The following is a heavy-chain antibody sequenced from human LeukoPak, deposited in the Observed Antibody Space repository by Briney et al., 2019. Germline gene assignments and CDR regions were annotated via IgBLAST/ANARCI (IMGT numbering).Heavy chain of an antibody. CDR1: GYTFTSYG. V-gene: IGHV1-18*01. Sequence: ASVKVSCKASGYTFTSYGISWVRQAPGQGLEWMGWISAYNCNTNYAQKLQGRVTMTTDTSTSTAYMELRSLRSDDTAVYYCARSSDLWFGELFLFDYWGQGTLVTVSS. CDR2: ISAYNCNT. CDR3: ARSSDLWFGELFLFDY. J-gene: IGHJ4*02. D-gene: IGHD3-10*01.